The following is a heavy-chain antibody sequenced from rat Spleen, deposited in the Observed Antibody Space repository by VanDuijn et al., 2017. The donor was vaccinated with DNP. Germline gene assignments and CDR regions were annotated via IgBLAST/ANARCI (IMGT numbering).Heavy chain of an antibody. D-gene: IGHD4-4*01. CDR3: NRNEFGQPGVF. Sequence: QVQLKESGPGLVQPSQTLSLTCTVSGFSLTSYGVRWVRQPPGKGLEWIGVIWSGGSTDYNSTLESRLSISRDTSKSQVFLTVNSLQTEDTGIYYCNRNEFGQPGVFWGQGVMVTVSS. J-gene: IGHJ2*01. CDR2: IWSGGST. V-gene: IGHV2-4*01. CDR1: GFSLTSYG.